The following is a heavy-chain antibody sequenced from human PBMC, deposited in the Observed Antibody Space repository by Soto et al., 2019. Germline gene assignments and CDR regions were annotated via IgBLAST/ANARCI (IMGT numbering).Heavy chain of an antibody. CDR1: GFSLTTSGVA. CDR2: IFWNGDK. Sequence: QITLKESGPSLVKPTQTLKLSCTFSGFSLTTSGVAVGWVRQPPGKALEWLALIFWNGDKRYRPSLETRLSITMDTSRNQVVLTMTNMDPADTGTYYCSRRLPFMGSDYWGQGALVTVSS. D-gene: IGHD3-10*01. CDR3: SRRLPFMGSDY. J-gene: IGHJ4*02. V-gene: IGHV2-5*01.